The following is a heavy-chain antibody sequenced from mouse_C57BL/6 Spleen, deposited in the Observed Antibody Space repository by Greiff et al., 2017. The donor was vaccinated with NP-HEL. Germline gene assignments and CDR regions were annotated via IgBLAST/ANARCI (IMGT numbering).Heavy chain of an antibody. D-gene: IGHD2-1*01. CDR2: IYPGDGDT. J-gene: IGHJ3*01. Sequence: LVESGAELVKISCKASGYAFSSYWMNWVKQRPGKGLEWIGQIYPGDGDTNYNGKFKGKATLTADKSSSTAYMQLSSLTSEDSAVYFCARYGDYGNQAWFAYWGQGTLVTVSA. CDR3: ARYGDYGNQAWFAY. V-gene: IGHV1-80*01. CDR1: GYAFSSYW.